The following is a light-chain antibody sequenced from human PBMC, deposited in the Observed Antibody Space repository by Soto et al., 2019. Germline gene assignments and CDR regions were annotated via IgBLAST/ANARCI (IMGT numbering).Light chain of an antibody. CDR2: AAS. J-gene: IGKJ2*01. CDR3: QQLNSYPHT. V-gene: IGKV1-9*01. CDR1: RAISSY. Sequence: IQLTKSPSPRSASVGARVPITCRASRAISSYLAWYQQKPGKAPKLLIYAASTLQSGVTSRLSGSGSGTDFTLTISSLQPEDFATYYCQQLNSYPHTFGQGTKLEIK.